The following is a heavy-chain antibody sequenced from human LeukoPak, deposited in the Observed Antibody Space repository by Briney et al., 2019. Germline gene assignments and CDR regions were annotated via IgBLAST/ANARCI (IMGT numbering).Heavy chain of an antibody. CDR1: GGSFSGYY. Sequence: PSETLSLTCAVYGGSFSGYYWSWVRQPPGKGLEWIGEINHSGSTNYNPSLKSRVTISVDTSKNHFSLNLSSVTAADTAVYYCARVLAGGKAWYFDLWGRGALVTVSS. CDR2: INHSGST. D-gene: IGHD4-23*01. J-gene: IGHJ2*01. V-gene: IGHV4-34*01. CDR3: ARVLAGGKAWYFDL.